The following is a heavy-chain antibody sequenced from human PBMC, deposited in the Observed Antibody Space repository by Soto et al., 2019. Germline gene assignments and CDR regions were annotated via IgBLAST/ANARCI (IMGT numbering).Heavy chain of an antibody. Sequence: EVQLLESGGGLVQPGGSLRLSCAASGFTFSSYAMSWVRQAPGKGLEWVSAISGSGGRTYYADSVKGGFTISRDNSKNTLYLQMNKLRAEDTAVYYCAKWDTILSVTTFDYWGQGTLVTVSS. CDR3: AKWDTILSVTTFDY. CDR2: ISGSGGRT. CDR1: GFTFSSYA. J-gene: IGHJ4*02. D-gene: IGHD4-17*01. V-gene: IGHV3-23*01.